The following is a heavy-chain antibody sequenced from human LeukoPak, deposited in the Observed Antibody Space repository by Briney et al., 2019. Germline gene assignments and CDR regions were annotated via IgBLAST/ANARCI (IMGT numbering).Heavy chain of an antibody. Sequence: GGSLRLSCAASGFTFSSYEMNWGRQAPGKGLEGVSYISTIGRTIYYADSLKGRLTISRDNAKTALYLPMNSLRAEDPAVYYCARVMTPYGMDVWGQGTTVTVSS. D-gene: IGHD3-16*01. CDR2: ISTIGRTI. V-gene: IGHV3-48*03. J-gene: IGHJ6*02. CDR3: ARVMTPYGMDV. CDR1: GFTFSSYE.